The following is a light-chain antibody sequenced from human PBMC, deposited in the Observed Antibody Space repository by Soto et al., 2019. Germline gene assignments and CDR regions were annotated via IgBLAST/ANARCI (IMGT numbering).Light chain of an antibody. CDR1: QRVNNY. J-gene: IGKJ1*01. Sequence: DVQMTQSPSSLSASVGDRVTITCRASQRVNNYLNWYQQKPGKAPKLLIYGASSLQIGVPSRFGGSGSGTDFSLAISGLQPEEFSTYYWQQSYIAPWTVGQGTRVEV. CDR3: QQSYIAPWT. CDR2: GAS. V-gene: IGKV1-39*01.